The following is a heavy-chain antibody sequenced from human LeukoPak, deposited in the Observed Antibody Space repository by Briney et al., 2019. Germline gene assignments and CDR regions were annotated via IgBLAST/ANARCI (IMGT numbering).Heavy chain of an antibody. Sequence: SETLSLTCTVSGGSVSSGGYYWVWIRQRPGKGLEWIGYIYYTGSTSYNPSLKSRLTIAVDTSKNQFSLKLSSVTAADTAVYYCARPLNTVHDTFDVWGQGTMVTVST. CDR2: IYYTGST. CDR1: GGSVSSGGYY. CDR3: ARPLNTVHDTFDV. V-gene: IGHV4-31*03. J-gene: IGHJ3*01. D-gene: IGHD4-11*01.